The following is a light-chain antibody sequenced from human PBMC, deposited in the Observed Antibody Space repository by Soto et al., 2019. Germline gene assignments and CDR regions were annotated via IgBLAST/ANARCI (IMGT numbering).Light chain of an antibody. Sequence: DIQMTQSPATRAASVGDRGSITCRASQSISSWLAWYQQKPGKAPKLLIYKASSLESGVPSRFSGSGSGTEFTLTISSLQPDDFATYYCQQYNSYSWTFGQGTKVDI. J-gene: IGKJ1*01. CDR3: QQYNSYSWT. V-gene: IGKV1-5*03. CDR2: KAS. CDR1: QSISSW.